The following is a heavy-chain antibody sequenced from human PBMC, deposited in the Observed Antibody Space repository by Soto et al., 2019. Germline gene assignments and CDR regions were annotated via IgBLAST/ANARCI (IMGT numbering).Heavy chain of an antibody. D-gene: IGHD6-19*01. V-gene: IGHV6-1*01. Sequence: SQTLSLTCAISGDNVSSNSAAWNWIRQSPSRGLEWLGRTYYRSKWYKDYDLSVKSRITINVDTSKNQISLQLNSVTPEDTAVYYCARGAVADYSRVFDSRGQGTLVTVSS. J-gene: IGHJ4*02. CDR3: ARGAVADYSRVFDS. CDR1: GDNVSSNSAA. CDR2: TYYRSKWYK.